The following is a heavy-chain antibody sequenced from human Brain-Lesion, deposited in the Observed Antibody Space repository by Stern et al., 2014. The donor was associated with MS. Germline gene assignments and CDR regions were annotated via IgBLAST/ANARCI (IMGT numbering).Heavy chain of an antibody. D-gene: IGHD5-18*01. CDR2: VYYSGNT. V-gene: IGHV4-39*01. CDR1: GDSLSSSTFY. J-gene: IGHJ4*02. Sequence: VQLLESGPGLVKPSDTLSLTCSVSGDSLSSSTFYWGWIRQPPGKGPEWIGSVYYSGNTYYHPPLKIRVPFSVATPKTHFPRRLTSVTAADTAVYYCARHQLGYGYAYLRYWGQGTLVTVSS. CDR3: ARHQLGYGYAYLRY.